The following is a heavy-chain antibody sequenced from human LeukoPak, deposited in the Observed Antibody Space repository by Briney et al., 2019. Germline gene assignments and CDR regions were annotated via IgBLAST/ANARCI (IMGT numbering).Heavy chain of an antibody. V-gene: IGHV3-23*01. CDR3: AKADATIGGAFDI. CDR1: GLTFSNYA. J-gene: IGHJ3*02. D-gene: IGHD3-3*01. Sequence: AGGSLRLSCAASGLTFSNYAMSWVRQAPGKGLEWVSIMSGTGDSTYYAASMKGRFTISRDNPRNTVYLQMNSLRAEDTAVYFCAKADATIGGAFDIWGQGTMVTVSS. CDR2: MSGTGDST.